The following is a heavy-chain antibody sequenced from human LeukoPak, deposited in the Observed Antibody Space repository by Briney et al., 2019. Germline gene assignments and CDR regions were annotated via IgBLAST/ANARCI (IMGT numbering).Heavy chain of an antibody. CDR1: GYSISSGYY. V-gene: IGHV4-38-2*02. J-gene: IGHJ3*02. D-gene: IGHD3-3*01. CDR2: IYHSGST. Sequence: SETLSLTCTVSGYSISSGYYWGWIRQPPGKGLEWIGSIYHSGSTYYNPSLKSRVTIAVDTSKNQFSLKLSSVTAADTAVYYSGGSPFFFRFLSGYWAWGAFDIWGQGTMVTVSS. CDR3: GGSPFFFRFLSGYWAWGAFDI.